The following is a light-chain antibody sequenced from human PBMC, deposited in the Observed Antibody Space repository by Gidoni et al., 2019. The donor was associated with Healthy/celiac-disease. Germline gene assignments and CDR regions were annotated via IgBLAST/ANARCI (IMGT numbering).Light chain of an antibody. V-gene: IGKV1-5*03. CDR2: KES. CDR1: QSISSW. J-gene: IGKJ3*01. Sequence: DIQLTKSPSTLSASVGDRVTITCPASQSISSWLACYQQKPGKTPKLLIYKESSLESGVPSRYSGSGSGAEFTLTISSLQPDYFATYYCQQYNSYLFTFGPGTKVDIQ. CDR3: QQYNSYLFT.